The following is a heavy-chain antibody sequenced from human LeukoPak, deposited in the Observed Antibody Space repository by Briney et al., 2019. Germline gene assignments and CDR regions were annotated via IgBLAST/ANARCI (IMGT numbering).Heavy chain of an antibody. CDR2: ISSSGSTI. Sequence: PGGSLRLSCAASGFTFSDYYMSWIRQAPGKGLEWVSYISSSGSTIYYADSVKGRFTISRDNAKNSLYLQMNSLRAEDTAVYYCARDVPSVVVVPAATLYYYYYMDVWSKGTTVTVSS. CDR3: ARDVPSVVVVPAATLYYYYYMDV. D-gene: IGHD2-2*01. V-gene: IGHV3-11*04. J-gene: IGHJ6*03. CDR1: GFTFSDYY.